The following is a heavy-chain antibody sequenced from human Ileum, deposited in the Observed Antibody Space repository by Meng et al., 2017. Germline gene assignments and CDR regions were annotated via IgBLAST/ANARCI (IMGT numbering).Heavy chain of an antibody. Sequence: SVKVSCKASGGTFSSYTITWVRQAPGQGLEWMGRFISILDITNYAQNFQGRVTITADKSTSTAYMELRGLRSEDTAIYYCATYPAGTYNTDLGDSWGQGTLVTVSS. CDR1: GGTFSSYT. J-gene: IGHJ4*02. CDR2: FISILDIT. D-gene: IGHD1-1*01. V-gene: IGHV1-69*02. CDR3: ATYPAGTYNTDLGDS.